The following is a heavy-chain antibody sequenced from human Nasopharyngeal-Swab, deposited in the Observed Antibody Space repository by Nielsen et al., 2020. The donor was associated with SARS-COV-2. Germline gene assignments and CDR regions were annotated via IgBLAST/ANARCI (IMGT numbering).Heavy chain of an antibody. V-gene: IGHV4-34*01. Sequence: SETLSLTCAVYGGSFSGYYWSWIRQPPGKGLEWIGEINHSGSTNYNPSLKSRVTISVDTSKNQFSLKLSSVTAADTAVYYCARGSGITMVWFDPWGQGTLVTVSS. CDR1: GGSFSGYY. D-gene: IGHD3-10*01. J-gene: IGHJ5*02. CDR2: INHSGST. CDR3: ARGSGITMVWFDP.